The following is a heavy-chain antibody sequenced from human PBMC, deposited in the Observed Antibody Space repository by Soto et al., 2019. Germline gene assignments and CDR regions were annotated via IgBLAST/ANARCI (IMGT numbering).Heavy chain of an antibody. CDR1: GFTFSSYS. J-gene: IGHJ4*02. Sequence: PGGSLRLSCAASGFTFSSYSMNWVRQAPGKGLEWVSYISSSSSTIYYADSVKGRFTISRDNAKNSLYLQMNSLRAEDTAVYYCARMSEQAHCSGPCPFDYWGQGTLVTVSS. D-gene: IGHD2-15*01. V-gene: IGHV3-48*01. CDR3: ARMSEQAHCSGPCPFDY. CDR2: ISSSSSTI.